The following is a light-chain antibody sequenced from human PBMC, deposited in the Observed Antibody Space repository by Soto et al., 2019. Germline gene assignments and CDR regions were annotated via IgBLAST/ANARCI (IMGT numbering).Light chain of an antibody. Sequence: IVLTQSPGTLSLSPGERASLSCRADQSVNSVYLAWYQHKPGQAPRLLIYGASDRATGIPDRFSGSGSGTDVTLTISSLEPEDFAVYYCQQYVTSPFTFGPGPKVDI. V-gene: IGKV3-20*01. CDR2: GAS. CDR3: QQYVTSPFT. CDR1: QSVNSVY. J-gene: IGKJ3*01.